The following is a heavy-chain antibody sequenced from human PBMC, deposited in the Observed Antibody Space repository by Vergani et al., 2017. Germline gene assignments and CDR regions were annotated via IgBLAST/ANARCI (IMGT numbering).Heavy chain of an antibody. CDR2: ISSSSSYI. J-gene: IGHJ5*02. CDR1: GFTFSSYS. Sequence: AQLVESGGGVVQPGRSLRLSCAASGFTFSSYSMNWVRQAPGKGLEWVSSISSSSSYIYYADSVKGRFTISRDNAKNSLYLHMNSLRAEDTAVYYCARDFRAAAGLGPWLGWFDAWGQGTLVTVSS. V-gene: IGHV3-21*01. D-gene: IGHD6-13*01. CDR3: ARDFRAAAGLGPWLGWFDA.